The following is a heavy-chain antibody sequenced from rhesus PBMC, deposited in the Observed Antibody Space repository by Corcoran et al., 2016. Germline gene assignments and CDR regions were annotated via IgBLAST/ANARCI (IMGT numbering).Heavy chain of an antibody. J-gene: IGHJ4*01. CDR3: AREGTGTAGTFDY. Sequence: QVQLQESGPGLVKPSETLSLTCAVSGYSISSGYGWSWIRQPPGKGLEWIGYIGGSSGSTNYNPYIKSRDTISKDTSKNQFSLKLSSVTAADTAVYYCAREGTGTAGTFDYWGQGVLVTVSS. CDR2: IGGSSGST. CDR1: GYSISSGYG. D-gene: IGHD5-24*01. V-gene: IGHV4-127*01.